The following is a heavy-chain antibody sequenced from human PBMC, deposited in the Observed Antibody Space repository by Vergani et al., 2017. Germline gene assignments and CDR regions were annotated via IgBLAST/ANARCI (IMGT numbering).Heavy chain of an antibody. V-gene: IGHV2-5*02. D-gene: IGHD3-22*01. CDR1: GFSLSTSGVG. Sequence: QITLKESGPTLVKPTQTLTLTCTFSGFSLSTSGVGVGWLRPPPGKALEWLALIYWDDDKCYSPSLKSMVTITKDTSKNQVVLTMTNMDPVDTATYYCAHSRDSPYYDDSSGYAFEYFQHWGQGTLVTVSS. CDR3: AHSRDSPYYDDSSGYAFEYFQH. J-gene: IGHJ1*01. CDR2: IYWDDDK.